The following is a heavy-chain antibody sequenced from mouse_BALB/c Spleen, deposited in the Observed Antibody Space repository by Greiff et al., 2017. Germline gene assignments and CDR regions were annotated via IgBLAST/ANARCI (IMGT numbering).Heavy chain of an antibody. J-gene: IGHJ2*01. V-gene: IGHV5-6*01. CDR2: ISSGGSYT. CDR3: ARPPRYRYDGYYFDY. D-gene: IGHD2-14*01. Sequence: EVKVVESGGDLVKPGGSLKLSCAASGFTFSSYGMSWVRQTPDKRLEWVATISSGGSYTYYPDSVKGRFTISRDNAKNTLYLQMSSLKSEDTAMYYCARPPRYRYDGYYFDYWGQGTTLTVSS. CDR1: GFTFSSYG.